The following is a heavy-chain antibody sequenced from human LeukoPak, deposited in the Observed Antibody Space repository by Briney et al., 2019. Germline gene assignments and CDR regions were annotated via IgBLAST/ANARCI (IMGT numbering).Heavy chain of an antibody. Sequence: PGGSLRLSCAASGFTFSSYAMSWVRQAPGKGLEWVSAISGSGGSTYYADSVKGRFTISRDNSKNTLYLQMNSLRAEDTAVYYCAKDGEYYYGPNYYYMAVWGKGPTVTVSS. CDR1: GFTFSSYA. J-gene: IGHJ6*03. D-gene: IGHD3-10*01. CDR2: ISGSGGST. V-gene: IGHV3-23*01. CDR3: AKDGEYYYGPNYYYMAV.